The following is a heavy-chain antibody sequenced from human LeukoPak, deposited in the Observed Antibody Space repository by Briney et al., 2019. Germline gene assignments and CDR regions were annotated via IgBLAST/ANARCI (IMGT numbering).Heavy chain of an antibody. D-gene: IGHD4-23*01. Sequence: GGSLRLSCAAPGFTFSSYWMNWVRQAPGKGLVWVSRIASDGSSTTYADSVKGRFSISRDNAKNTLYLQMNSLRVEDTAVYYCARGRPHGNDYWGQGTLVTVSS. CDR3: ARGRPHGNDY. V-gene: IGHV3-74*01. CDR2: IASDGSST. J-gene: IGHJ4*02. CDR1: GFTFSSYW.